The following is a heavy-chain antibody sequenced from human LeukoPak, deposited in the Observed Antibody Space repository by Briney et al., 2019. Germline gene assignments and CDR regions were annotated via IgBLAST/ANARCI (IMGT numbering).Heavy chain of an antibody. CDR3: AKRNYYLDY. V-gene: IGHV3-23*01. J-gene: IGHJ4*02. Sequence: GGSLRLSCAVSGFTFSSYAMSWVRQAPGRGLEWVPTIGTSGGDTYYTDSVKGRFTISRDNSKNTLYLQMNSLTAEDTAVYYCAKRNYYLDYWGQGTLVTVSS. CDR2: IGTSGGDT. CDR1: GFTFSSYA.